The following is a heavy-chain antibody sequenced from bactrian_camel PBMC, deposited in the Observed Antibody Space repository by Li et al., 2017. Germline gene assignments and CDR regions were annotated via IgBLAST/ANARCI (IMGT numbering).Heavy chain of an antibody. V-gene: IGHV3S53*01. CDR3: AAGTRIIVGDYCDGITN. D-gene: IGHD4*01. J-gene: IGHJ4*01. Sequence: HVQLVESGGGSVESGGSLRLSCVGSGYMFSTYCLGWFRQYAGKEREAIAEIDSDGATTFADSAKGRWTLSQDIAKNMIYLQMNSLTPDDTAMYYCAAGTRIIVGDYCDGITNWGQGTQVTVS. CDR1: GYMFSTYC. CDR2: IDSDGAT.